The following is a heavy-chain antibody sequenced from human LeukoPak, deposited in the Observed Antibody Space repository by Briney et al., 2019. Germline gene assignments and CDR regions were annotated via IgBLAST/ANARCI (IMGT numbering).Heavy chain of an antibody. Sequence: GGSLRLSCAASGFTFSSYGMHWVRQAPGKGLEWVAVISYDGSNKYYADSVKGRFTISRDNSKNTLYLQMNSLRAEDTAVYYCAKDLFFGGGGPCWFDPWGQGTLVTVSS. D-gene: IGHD3-10*01. V-gene: IGHV3-30*18. J-gene: IGHJ5*02. CDR3: AKDLFFGGGGPCWFDP. CDR1: GFTFSSYG. CDR2: ISYDGSNK.